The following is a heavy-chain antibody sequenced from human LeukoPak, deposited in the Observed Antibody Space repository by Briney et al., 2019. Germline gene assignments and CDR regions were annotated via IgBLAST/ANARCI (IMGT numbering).Heavy chain of an antibody. Sequence: GGSLRLSCAASGFTFSNHAMNWLRQAPGKGLEWVSVMSGSGGNAYYADSVKGRFTISRDNFRNTLFLQLNSLRAEDTAVYYCAKYSGVSVVGATGRSYFDFWGQGTLVTVSS. CDR2: MSGSGGNA. V-gene: IGHV3-23*01. CDR1: GFTFSNHA. J-gene: IGHJ4*02. D-gene: IGHD1-26*01. CDR3: AKYSGVSVVGATGRSYFDF.